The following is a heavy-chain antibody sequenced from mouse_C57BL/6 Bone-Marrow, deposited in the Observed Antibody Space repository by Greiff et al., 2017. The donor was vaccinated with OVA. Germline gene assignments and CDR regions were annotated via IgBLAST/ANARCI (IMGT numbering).Heavy chain of an antibody. CDR1: GFTFSDAW. Sequence: EVMLVESGGGLVQPGGSMKLSCAASGFTFSDAWMDWVRQSPEKGLEWVAEIRNKANNHATYYAESVKGRFTISRDDSKSSVYLQMNSLRAEDTGIYYCTRPGRDDYFDYWGQGTTLTGSS. V-gene: IGHV6-6*01. J-gene: IGHJ2*01. CDR3: TRPGRDDYFDY. CDR2: IRNKANNHAT.